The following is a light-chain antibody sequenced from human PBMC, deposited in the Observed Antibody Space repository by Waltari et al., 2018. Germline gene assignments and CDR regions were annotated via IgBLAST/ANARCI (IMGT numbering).Light chain of an antibody. Sequence: DIQMTQFQSSLSESVGDRVTITCRASQSIRSYLNWYQQKPGKAPKLLIYAASSLQSGVPSRFSGSGSGTDFTLTISTLQPEDFATYYCQQSYSTLTFGGGTKVEIK. V-gene: IGKV1-39*01. CDR2: AAS. CDR3: QQSYSTLT. J-gene: IGKJ4*01. CDR1: QSIRSY.